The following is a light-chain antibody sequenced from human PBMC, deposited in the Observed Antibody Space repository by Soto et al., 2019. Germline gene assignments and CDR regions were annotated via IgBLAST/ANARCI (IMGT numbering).Light chain of an antibody. CDR3: QSFDNSLSGSV. V-gene: IGLV2-14*03. CDR1: SNDVGAYNY. J-gene: IGLJ2*01. Sequence: QSALTQPASVSGSPGQSITISCTGTSNDVGAYNYVSWYQQQPAKAPKLLIFAYSSRPSGVPDRFSGSRSATSASLAITGLQAEDEADYYCQSFDNSLSGSVFGGGTKVTVL. CDR2: AYS.